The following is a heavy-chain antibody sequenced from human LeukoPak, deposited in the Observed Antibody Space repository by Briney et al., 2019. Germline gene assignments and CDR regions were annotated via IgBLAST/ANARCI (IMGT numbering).Heavy chain of an antibody. D-gene: IGHD2-15*01. V-gene: IGHV1-2*02. CDR1: EYTFTSYY. J-gene: IGHJ4*02. CDR3: ARVRIVVVVAATFDY. CDR2: INPNSGGT. Sequence: ASVKVSCKASEYTFTSYYMHWVRQAPGQGLEWVGWINPNSGGTSYAQKFQGRVTMTRDTSISTAYMELSRLRSDDTAVYYCARVRIVVVVAATFDYWGQGTLVTVSS.